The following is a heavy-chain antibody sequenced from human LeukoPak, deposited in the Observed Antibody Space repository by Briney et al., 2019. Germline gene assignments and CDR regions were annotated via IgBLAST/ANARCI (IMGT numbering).Heavy chain of an antibody. CDR2: IYYSGST. Sequence: PSETLSLTCTVSGGSISSSSYYWGWIRQPPGKGLEWIGSIYYSGSTYYNPSLKSRVTISVDTSKNQFSLKLSSVTAADTAEYYCATHSSSWGEFDYWGQGTLVTVSS. J-gene: IGHJ4*02. D-gene: IGHD6-13*01. V-gene: IGHV4-39*01. CDR3: ATHSSSWGEFDY. CDR1: GGSISSSSYY.